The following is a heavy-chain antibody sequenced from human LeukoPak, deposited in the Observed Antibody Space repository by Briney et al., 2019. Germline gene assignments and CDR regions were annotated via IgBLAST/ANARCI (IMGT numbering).Heavy chain of an antibody. Sequence: ASVKVSCKASGYTFTGYYMHWVRQAPGQGLEWMGWINPNSGGTNYAQKFQGRVTMTRDTSISTAYMELSRLRSDDTAVYYCARDIVVVPAAIWWFDPWGQGTLVTVSS. J-gene: IGHJ5*02. V-gene: IGHV1-2*02. CDR2: INPNSGGT. D-gene: IGHD2-2*01. CDR3: ARDIVVVPAAIWWFDP. CDR1: GYTFTGYY.